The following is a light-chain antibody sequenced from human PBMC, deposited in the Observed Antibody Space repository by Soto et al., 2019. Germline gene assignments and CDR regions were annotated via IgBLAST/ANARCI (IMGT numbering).Light chain of an antibody. J-gene: IGKJ4*01. Sequence: DIQMTQSPSSLSASVGDTVTITCRASQDIGNFFAWFQQKPGTAPKSLISAASSLQSGVPSKFIVSGSGTDINLTINSLQPEDVETYYCQQYHSWPATFGGGTKVEI. CDR2: AAS. CDR1: QDIGNF. CDR3: QQYHSWPAT. V-gene: IGKV1-16*02.